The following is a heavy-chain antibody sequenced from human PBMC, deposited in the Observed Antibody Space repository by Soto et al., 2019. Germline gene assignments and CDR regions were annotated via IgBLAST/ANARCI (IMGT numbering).Heavy chain of an antibody. J-gene: IGHJ5*02. V-gene: IGHV5-51*01. D-gene: IGHD2-15*01. CDR3: ARVRIQYCSGGSCPGLDP. Sequence: GESLKISCKGSGYSFNTHWIGWVRQMPGKGPEWMGIIYPGDSDTRYTPSFQGQVTISADKSISTAYLQWSSLRASDTAMYYCARVRIQYCSGGSCPGLDPWGQGTRVTVSS. CDR2: IYPGDSDT. CDR1: GYSFNTHW.